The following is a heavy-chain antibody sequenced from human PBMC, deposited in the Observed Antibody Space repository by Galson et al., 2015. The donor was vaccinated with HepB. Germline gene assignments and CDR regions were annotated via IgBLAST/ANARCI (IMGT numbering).Heavy chain of an antibody. Sequence: SVKVSCKASGGTFSSYAISWVRQAPGQGLEWMGGIIPIFGTANYAQKFQGRVTITADESTSTAYMELSSLRSEDTAVYYCAIGGYYYGSGSYYTDAFDIWGQGTMVTVSS. J-gene: IGHJ3*02. D-gene: IGHD3-10*01. CDR3: AIGGYYYGSGSYYTDAFDI. CDR1: GGTFSSYA. CDR2: IIPIFGTA. V-gene: IGHV1-69*13.